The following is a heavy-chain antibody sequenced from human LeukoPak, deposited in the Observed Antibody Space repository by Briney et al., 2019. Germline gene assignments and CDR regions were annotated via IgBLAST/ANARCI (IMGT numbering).Heavy chain of an antibody. V-gene: IGHV4-61*08. CDR1: GGSISSGDYY. CDR3: AGIVGSRGRYYYYMDV. CDR2: IYYSGST. J-gene: IGHJ6*03. Sequence: SETLSLTCTVSGGSISSGDYYWSWIRQPPGKGLEWIGYIYYSGSTNYNPSLKSRVTISVDTSKNQFSLKLSSVTAADTAVYYCAGIVGSRGRYYYYMDVWGKGTTVTVSS. D-gene: IGHD1-26*01.